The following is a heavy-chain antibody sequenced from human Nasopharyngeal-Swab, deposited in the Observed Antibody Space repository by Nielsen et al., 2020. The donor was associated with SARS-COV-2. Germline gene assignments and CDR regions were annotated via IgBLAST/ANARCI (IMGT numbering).Heavy chain of an antibody. V-gene: IGHV4-34*01. CDR3: ARGRRICSSTSCYAYYYYGMDV. CDR2: INHSGGT. D-gene: IGHD2-2*01. J-gene: IGHJ6*02. CDR1: GESFNGYF. Sequence: SETLSLTCAVYGESFNGYFWTWIRQSPGEGLEWIGEINHSGGTNYSPSLKSRVTISVDTSKNQFSLKLSSVTAADTAVYYCARGRRICSSTSCYAYYYYGMDVWGQGTTVTVSS.